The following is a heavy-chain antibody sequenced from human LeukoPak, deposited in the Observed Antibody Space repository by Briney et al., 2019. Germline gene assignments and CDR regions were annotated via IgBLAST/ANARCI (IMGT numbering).Heavy chain of an antibody. CDR1: GFTFSSYA. J-gene: IGHJ4*02. Sequence: GGSLRLSCAVSGFTFSSYAMSWVRQAPGKGLEWVSAISGSGGGTFYADSVRGRFTISRDNSKNSLYLQMNSLRAEDTAVYYCARALIGYYFDYWGQGTPVTVSS. CDR2: ISGSGGGT. CDR3: ARALIGYYFDY. V-gene: IGHV3-23*01. D-gene: IGHD2-8*01.